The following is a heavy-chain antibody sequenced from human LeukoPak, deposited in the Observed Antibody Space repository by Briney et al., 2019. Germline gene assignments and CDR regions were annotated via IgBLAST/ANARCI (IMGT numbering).Heavy chain of an antibody. CDR2: ISGSGGST. CDR3: STGSAASITDYYYGMDV. CDR1: GFTFSSYT. Sequence: GGSLRLSCAASGFTFSSYTMSWVRQAPGKGLEWVSPISGSGGSTYYSDSVKGRFTISRDNSKDTLYLQMNSLRAEDTAVYYCSTGSAASITDYYYGMDVWGQGTTVTVSS. J-gene: IGHJ6*02. D-gene: IGHD5-12*01. V-gene: IGHV3-23*01.